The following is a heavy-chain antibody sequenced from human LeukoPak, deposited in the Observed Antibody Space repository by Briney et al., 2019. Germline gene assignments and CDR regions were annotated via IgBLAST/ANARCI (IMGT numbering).Heavy chain of an antibody. CDR3: ARDLRKGRYFDY. D-gene: IGHD3-10*01. J-gene: IGHJ4*02. CDR1: GFTFSTYG. V-gene: IGHV3-30*03. Sequence: GGSLRLSCAASGFTFSTYGMHWVRQAPGKGLEWVALISSDGSNKDYADSVKGRFTISRDSSKNTLYVQMNSLRAEDTAVYYCARDLRKGRYFDYWGQGTLVTVSS. CDR2: ISSDGSNK.